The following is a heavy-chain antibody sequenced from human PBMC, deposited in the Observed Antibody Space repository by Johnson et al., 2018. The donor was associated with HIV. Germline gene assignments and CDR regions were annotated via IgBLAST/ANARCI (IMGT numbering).Heavy chain of an antibody. J-gene: IGHJ3*02. Sequence: VQLVESGGGVVRPGGSLRLSCAASGFTFDDYGMSWVRQAPGKGLEWVSGINWNGGSTGYADSVKGRFTIYRDNAKNSLYLQVNSLRAEDTDVYYCAKEALRGGEYDAFDIWGQGTMVSVSS. CDR2: INWNGGST. CDR3: AKEALRGGEYDAFDI. CDR1: GFTFDDYG. D-gene: IGHD2-15*01. V-gene: IGHV3-20*04.